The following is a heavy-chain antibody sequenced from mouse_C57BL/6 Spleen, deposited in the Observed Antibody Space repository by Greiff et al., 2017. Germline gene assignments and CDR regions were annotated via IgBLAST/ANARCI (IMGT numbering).Heavy chain of an antibody. Sequence: DVKLVESVAELVRPGASVKLSCTASGFNIKNTYMHWVKQRPEQGLEWIGRIDPANGNTKHAPKFHGKATITADTSSNTAYLQLSSLTSEDTAIYYWARHYYGSSYPAYWGQGTLVTVSA. V-gene: IGHV14-3*01. D-gene: IGHD1-1*01. J-gene: IGHJ3*01. CDR1: GFNIKNTY. CDR3: ARHYYGSSYPAY. CDR2: IDPANGNT.